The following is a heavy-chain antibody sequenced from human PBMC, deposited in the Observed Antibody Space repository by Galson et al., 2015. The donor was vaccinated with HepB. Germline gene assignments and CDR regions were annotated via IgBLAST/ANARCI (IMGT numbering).Heavy chain of an antibody. D-gene: IGHD1-26*01. CDR3: ARLRSGSWGDAFEI. Sequence: SLRLSCAASGFTFSSYGMHWVRQAPGKGLEWVAVIWYDGSNKYYADSVKGRFTISRDNSKNTLYLQMNSLRAEDTAVYYCARLRSGSWGDAFEIWGQGTMVTVSS. CDR1: GFTFSSYG. CDR2: IWYDGSNK. V-gene: IGHV3-33*01. J-gene: IGHJ3*02.